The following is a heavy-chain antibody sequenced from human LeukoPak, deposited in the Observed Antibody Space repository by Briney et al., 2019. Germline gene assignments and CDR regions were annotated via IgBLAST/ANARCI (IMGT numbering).Heavy chain of an antibody. Sequence: PGGSLRLSCAASGFTFSSYGMHWVRQAPGKGLEWVAFIRYDGSNKYYADSVKGRFTISRDNPKNTLYLQMNSLRAEDTAVNYCAKVGAISSWYGHVDYWGQGTLVTVSS. J-gene: IGHJ4*02. CDR3: AKVGAISSWYGHVDY. CDR1: GFTFSSYG. V-gene: IGHV3-30*02. D-gene: IGHD6-13*01. CDR2: IRYDGSNK.